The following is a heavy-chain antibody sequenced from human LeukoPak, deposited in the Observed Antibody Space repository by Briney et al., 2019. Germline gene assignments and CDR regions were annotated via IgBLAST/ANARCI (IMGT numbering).Heavy chain of an antibody. D-gene: IGHD6-25*01. V-gene: IGHV3-7*04. CDR1: GFTFSSYW. Sequence: EGSLRLSCAASGFTFSSYWMSWVRQAPGKGLEWVANVKQDGSEKYYVDSVKGRFTISRDNAKNSLNLQMNSLRAEDTAVYYCARSLAAGFDIWGQGTMVTVSS. CDR2: VKQDGSEK. CDR3: ARSLAAGFDI. J-gene: IGHJ3*02.